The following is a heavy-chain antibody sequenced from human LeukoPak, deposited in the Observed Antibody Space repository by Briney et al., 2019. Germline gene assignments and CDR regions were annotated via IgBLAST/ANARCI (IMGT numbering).Heavy chain of an antibody. CDR3: ARGLVVIPSVVRTYYYYYMDV. J-gene: IGHJ6*03. D-gene: IGHD2-15*01. Sequence: GGSLRLSCAASGFTFSSYGLHWVRQAPGQGLEWISSISDGSTYMYYADSVKGRFTISRDNARDSLYLQMDTLRADDTAVYYCARGLVVIPSVVRTYYYYYMDVWGKGTTVTVSS. CDR2: ISDGSTYM. V-gene: IGHV3-21*01. CDR1: GFTFSSYG.